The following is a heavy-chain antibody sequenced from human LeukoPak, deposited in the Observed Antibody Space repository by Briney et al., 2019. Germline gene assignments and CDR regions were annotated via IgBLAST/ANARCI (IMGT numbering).Heavy chain of an antibody. J-gene: IGHJ6*03. CDR1: GYTSTSYG. V-gene: IGHV1-18*01. CDR2: ISAYNGNT. CDR3: ARIVGYCSSTSCYNYMDV. Sequence: ASVKVSCKASGYTSTSYGISWVRQAPGQGLEWMGWISAYNGNTNYAQKLQGRVTMTTDTSTSTAYMELRSLRSDDTAVYYCARIVGYCSSTSCYNYMDVWGKGTTVTVSS. D-gene: IGHD2-2*01.